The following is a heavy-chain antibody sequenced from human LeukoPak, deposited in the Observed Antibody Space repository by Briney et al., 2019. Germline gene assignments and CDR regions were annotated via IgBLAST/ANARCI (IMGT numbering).Heavy chain of an antibody. D-gene: IGHD1-26*01. CDR3: ARGGNYWPQWWFDP. Sequence: PSETLSLTCAVYGGSFMGYYWSWIRQPPGKGLEWIGYIYYTGSTSYNPSLKSRVTMSLDASKNQFSLELNSVTPADTAVYYCARGGNYWPQWWFDPWGRGTLVSVSS. CDR2: IYYTGST. J-gene: IGHJ5*02. V-gene: IGHV4-34*11. CDR1: GGSFMGYY.